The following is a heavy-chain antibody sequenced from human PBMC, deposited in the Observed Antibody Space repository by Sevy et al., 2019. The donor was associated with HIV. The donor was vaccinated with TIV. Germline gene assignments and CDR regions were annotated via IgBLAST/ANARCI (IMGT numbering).Heavy chain of an antibody. CDR2: INHSGSI. CDR3: ARFDFWSANYYYDMDV. D-gene: IGHD3-3*01. J-gene: IGHJ6*02. Sequence: SETLCLTCAVNGGSFSGYYWIWIRHPPGKGLEWIGEINHSGSIHYNPSLNSRVTISVDTSKNQFSLKLSSVTAADTAVYYCARFDFWSANYYYDMDVWGQGTTVTVSS. V-gene: IGHV4-34*01. CDR1: GGSFSGYY.